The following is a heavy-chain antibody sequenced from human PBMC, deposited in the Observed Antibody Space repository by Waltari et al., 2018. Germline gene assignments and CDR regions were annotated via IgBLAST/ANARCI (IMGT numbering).Heavy chain of an antibody. CDR1: GFSVTDGYY. D-gene: IGHD3-9*01. J-gene: IGHJ4*02. CDR3: AGQEVDWLYFDF. V-gene: IGHV4-38-2*01. CDR2: VYQGGTT. Sequence: QLQLQESGPGLVKPSETLSLNCAVSGFSVTDGYYWGWLRQTPGKGLEWIASVYQGGTTYYNTSLKSRVTISLDTSKNHVSLKLRSVTAAETAVYYCAGQEVDWLYFDFWGQGSQVTVSS.